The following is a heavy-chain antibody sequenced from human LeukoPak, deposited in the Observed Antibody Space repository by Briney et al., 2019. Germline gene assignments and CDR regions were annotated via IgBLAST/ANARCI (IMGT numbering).Heavy chain of an antibody. CDR1: GYTFTGYY. V-gene: IGHV1-2*02. CDR3: ARGITRYTTSCSDY. CDR2: INPNSGGT. Sequence: ASVKVSCKASGYTFTGYYMHWVRQAPGQGLEWMGWINPNSGGTSYAQKFQGRVTMTRDTSISTTYMDLSRLRSDDTAVYYCARGITRYTTSCSDYWGQGTLVAVSS. D-gene: IGHD6-13*01. J-gene: IGHJ4*02.